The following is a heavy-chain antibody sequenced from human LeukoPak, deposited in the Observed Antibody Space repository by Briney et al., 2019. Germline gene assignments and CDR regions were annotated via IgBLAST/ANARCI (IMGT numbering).Heavy chain of an antibody. CDR3: ARRGESNLIDY. Sequence: SETLSLTCAVSGGSISSGGYSWRWIRQPPGKGLEWIGYIYHSGSTYYNPSLKSRVTISVDRSKNQFSLKLSSVTAADTVVYYCARRGESNLIDYWGQGTLVTVSS. CDR2: IYHSGST. J-gene: IGHJ4*02. CDR1: GGSISSGGYS. D-gene: IGHD3-16*01. V-gene: IGHV4-30-2*01.